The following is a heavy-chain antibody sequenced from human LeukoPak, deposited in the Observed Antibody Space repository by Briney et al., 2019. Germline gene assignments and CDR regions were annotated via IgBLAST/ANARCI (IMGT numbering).Heavy chain of an antibody. Sequence: SETLSLTCAVYGGSFSGYYWSWIRQPPGKGLEWIGEINHSGSTNYNPSLKSRVTISVDTSKNQFSLKLSSVTAADTAVYYCARDLDYYGSGELHWFDPWGQGTLVTVPS. V-gene: IGHV4-34*01. D-gene: IGHD3-10*01. CDR3: ARDLDYYGSGELHWFDP. CDR2: INHSGST. CDR1: GGSFSGYY. J-gene: IGHJ5*02.